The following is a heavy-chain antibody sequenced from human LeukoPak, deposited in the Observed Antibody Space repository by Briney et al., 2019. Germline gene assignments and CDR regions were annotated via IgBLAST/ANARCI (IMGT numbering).Heavy chain of an antibody. CDR1: GYTFTTYG. CDR3: ASLYCGGDCYPLYFDY. CDR2: INPYKGHI. Sequence: ASVKVSCKASGYTFTTYGISWVRQAPGQGLEWMGWINPYKGHINYAQKFQDRVTMTTDTSTNTAYMELRSLRSDDTAVYYCASLYCGGDCYPLYFDYWGQGTLVTVSS. D-gene: IGHD2-21*02. V-gene: IGHV1-18*01. J-gene: IGHJ4*02.